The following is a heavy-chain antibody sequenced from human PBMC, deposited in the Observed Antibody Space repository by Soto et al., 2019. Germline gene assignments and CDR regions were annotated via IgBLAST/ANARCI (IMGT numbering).Heavy chain of an antibody. CDR1: GYTFTSYD. V-gene: IGHV1-8*01. CDR3: ARRAETNGWNGFGADKCYFDF. D-gene: IGHD3-3*01. Sequence: GASVKVSCKASGYTFTSYDIYWVRQATGQGLEWMGWLNPNTGDSGYAQKFQGRITVTSDTSINTVHMELSSQRSEDTAVYYCARRAETNGWNGFGADKCYFDFWGQGTLVTVSS. J-gene: IGHJ4*02. CDR2: LNPNTGDS.